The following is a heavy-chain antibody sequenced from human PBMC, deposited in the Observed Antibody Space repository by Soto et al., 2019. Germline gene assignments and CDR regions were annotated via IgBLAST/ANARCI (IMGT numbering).Heavy chain of an antibody. Sequence: SLRLSCAASGFTFDDYTMHWVRQAPGKGLEWVSLISWDGGSTYYADSVKGRFTISRDNSKNSLYLQMNSLRTEDTALYYCAKGRGYSYDPGVFDYWGQGTLVTVYS. J-gene: IGHJ4*02. CDR1: GFTFDDYT. V-gene: IGHV3-43*01. CDR3: AKGRGYSYDPGVFDY. CDR2: ISWDGGST. D-gene: IGHD5-18*01.